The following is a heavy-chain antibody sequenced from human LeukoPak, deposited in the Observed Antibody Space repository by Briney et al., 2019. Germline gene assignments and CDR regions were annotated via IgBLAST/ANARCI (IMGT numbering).Heavy chain of an antibody. D-gene: IGHD3-9*01. V-gene: IGHV3-23*01. Sequence: SGGSLRLSCAASGFTFSTYAMSWVRQAPGKGLELVSAISGGAGTTYYADSVKGRFTISRDNSKNTLYLQMSSLRAEDTAVYYCAKSSYDILAGCYYFDYWGQGALVTVSS. CDR1: GFTFSTYA. J-gene: IGHJ4*02. CDR3: AKSSYDILAGCYYFDY. CDR2: ISGGAGTT.